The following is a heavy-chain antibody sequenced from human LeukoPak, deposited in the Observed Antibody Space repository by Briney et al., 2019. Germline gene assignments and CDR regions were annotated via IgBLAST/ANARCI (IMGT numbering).Heavy chain of an antibody. CDR1: GFTLSNYA. V-gene: IGHV3-23*01. D-gene: IGHD6-6*01. J-gene: IGHJ4*02. CDR2: ISGNGDAT. CDR3: ANSYTSSSRTPFDC. Sequence: GGSLRLSCAASGFTLSNYAMTWVRLAPGKGLEWVSAISGNGDATYYAASVKGRFTISRDNSKNTLYLQMSSLRAEDTAVYFCANSYTSSSRTPFDCWGQGTLVTVSS.